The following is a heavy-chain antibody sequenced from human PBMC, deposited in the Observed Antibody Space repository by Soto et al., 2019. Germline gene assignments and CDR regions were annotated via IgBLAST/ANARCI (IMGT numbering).Heavy chain of an antibody. CDR2: IREDGSEI. J-gene: IGHJ4*02. CDR1: GFTVMSYW. Sequence: WGSLSLSCAVSGFTVMSYWMSWVRQAPGKGLEWVAIIREDGSEIYHLQSVRGRFAISRDSAGNALQLAMNYLSAEDTATYFCARDIGFDYVNWGQGTLVTVSS. D-gene: IGHD3-16*01. V-gene: IGHV3-7*01. CDR3: ARDIGFDYVN.